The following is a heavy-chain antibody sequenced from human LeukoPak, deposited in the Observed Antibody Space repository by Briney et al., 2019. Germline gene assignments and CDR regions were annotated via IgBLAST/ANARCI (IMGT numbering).Heavy chain of an antibody. Sequence: PSETLSLTCTVSGGSIGSGDYYWSWIRQPPGKGLEWIGYIYYSGSTYYNPSLKSRVTISVDTSKNQFSLKLSSVTAADTAVYYCARAAANEIGAVRNWFDPWGQGTLVTVSS. CDR3: ARAAANEIGAVRNWFDP. D-gene: IGHD6-13*01. V-gene: IGHV4-30-4*01. J-gene: IGHJ5*02. CDR2: IYYSGST. CDR1: GGSIGSGDYY.